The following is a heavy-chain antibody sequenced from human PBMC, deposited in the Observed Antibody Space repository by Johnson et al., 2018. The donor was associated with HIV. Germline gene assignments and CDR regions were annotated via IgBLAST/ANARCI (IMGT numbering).Heavy chain of an antibody. D-gene: IGHD3-22*01. CDR2: ISSSGSTI. CDR1: GFTFNSYW. Sequence: VQLVESGGGLVQPGGSLRLSCAASGFTFNSYWMTWVRQAPGKGLEWVSYISSSGSTIYYADSVKGRFTISRDNSKNTLYLQMNRRRAEDTAVYYCAREGNYYVSLSHAFDIWGQGTMVTGSS. J-gene: IGHJ3*02. V-gene: IGHV3-48*01. CDR3: AREGNYYVSLSHAFDI.